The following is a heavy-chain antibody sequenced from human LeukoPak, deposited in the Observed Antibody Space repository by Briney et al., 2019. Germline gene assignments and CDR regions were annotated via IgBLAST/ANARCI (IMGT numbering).Heavy chain of an antibody. CDR1: GGTFSSYA. Sequence: ASVKVSCKASGGTFSSYAISWVRQAPGQGLEWMGRIIPILGIANYAQKFQGRVTITAGKSTSTAYMELSSLRSEDTAVYYCASPEDYYYGMDVWGQGTTVTVS. J-gene: IGHJ6*02. CDR3: ASPEDYYYGMDV. V-gene: IGHV1-69*04. CDR2: IIPILGIA.